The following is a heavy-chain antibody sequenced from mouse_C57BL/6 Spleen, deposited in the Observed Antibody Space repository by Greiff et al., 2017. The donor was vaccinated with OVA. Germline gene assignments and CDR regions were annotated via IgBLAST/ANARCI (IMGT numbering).Heavy chain of an antibody. CDR1: GYTFTDYY. V-gene: IGHV1-26*01. D-gene: IGHD2-3*01. J-gene: IGHJ2*01. CDR3: ARWDGYPYYFDY. Sequence: EVQLQQSGPELVKPGASVKISCKASGYTFTDYYMNWVKQSHGKSLEWIGDINPNNGGTSYNQKFKGKATLTVDKSSSTAYMELRSLTSEDSAVYYCARWDGYPYYFDYWGQGTTLTVSS. CDR2: INPNNGGT.